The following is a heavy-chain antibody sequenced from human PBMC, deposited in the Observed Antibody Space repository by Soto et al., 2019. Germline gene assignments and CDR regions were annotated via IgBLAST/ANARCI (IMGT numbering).Heavy chain of an antibody. V-gene: IGHV2-26*01. CDR1: GLSITDSEMG. J-gene: IGHJ5*02. D-gene: IGHD6-19*01. CDR2: IDSSGEK. CDR3: ARRHLAVAVSPWFDP. Sequence: QDTLKESGPVLVNPTETLTLRCTVSGLSITDSEMGVSWIRQPPGQPLEWLANIDSSGEKSSSTFLKSRLAISKDTAKSQIVLTMTNMDPADTATYYCARRHLAVAVSPWFDPWGQGSPVTVSS.